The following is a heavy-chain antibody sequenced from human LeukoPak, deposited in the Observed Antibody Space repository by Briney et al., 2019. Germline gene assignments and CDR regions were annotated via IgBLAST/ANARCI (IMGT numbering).Heavy chain of an antibody. J-gene: IGHJ4*02. Sequence: GGSLRLSCAASGFTFSSYSMNWVRQAPGKGLEWVSSISSSSSYIYYADSVKGRFTISRDNAKNSLYLQMNSLRAEDTAVYYCARGDLTGHIMPPFDYWGQGTLVTVSS. CDR1: GFTFSSYS. CDR2: ISSSSSYI. CDR3: ARGDLTGHIMPPFDY. D-gene: IGHD3-9*01. V-gene: IGHV3-21*01.